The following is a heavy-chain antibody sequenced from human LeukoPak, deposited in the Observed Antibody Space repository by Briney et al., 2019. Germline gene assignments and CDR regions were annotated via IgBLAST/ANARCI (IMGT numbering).Heavy chain of an antibody. V-gene: IGHV3-7*01. D-gene: IGHD3-16*02. J-gene: IGHJ4*02. CDR1: GFTFSSYW. CDR3: ARMGVNYVWGSYRWSPPGY. CDR2: IKQDGSEK. Sequence: PGGSLRLSCAASGFTFSSYWMSWVRQAPGKGLEWVANIKQDGSEKYYVDSVKGRFTISRDNAKNSLYLQMNSLRAEDTAVYYCARMGVNYVWGSYRWSPPGYWGQGTLVTASS.